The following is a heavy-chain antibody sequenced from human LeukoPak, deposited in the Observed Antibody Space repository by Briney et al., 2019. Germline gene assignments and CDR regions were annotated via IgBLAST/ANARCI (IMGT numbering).Heavy chain of an antibody. Sequence: ASVKVLCKSSAGTFSRYDIRCVPQAPGQGLEWMGGIIPIFGTANYAQKFQGRVTITTDESTSTAYMELSSLRSEDTAVYYCARVKRYDYYYMDVWGKGTTVTVSS. V-gene: IGHV1-69*05. CDR2: IIPIFGTA. J-gene: IGHJ6*03. CDR3: ARVKRYDYYYMDV. D-gene: IGHD5-24*01. CDR1: AGTFSRYD.